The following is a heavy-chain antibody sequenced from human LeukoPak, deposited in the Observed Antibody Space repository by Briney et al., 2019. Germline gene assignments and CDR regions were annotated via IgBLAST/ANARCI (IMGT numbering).Heavy chain of an antibody. CDR2: ISGSGASS. D-gene: IGHD3-22*01. CDR3: AKDDWITMIVY. J-gene: IGHJ4*02. Sequence: GGSLRLSCAASGFTFSSYAMSWVRQAPGKELEWVSAISGSGASSYYADSVKGRFTISRDNSKNTLYLQMNSLRAEDTAVYYCAKDDWITMIVYWGQGTLVTVSS. V-gene: IGHV3-23*01. CDR1: GFTFSSYA.